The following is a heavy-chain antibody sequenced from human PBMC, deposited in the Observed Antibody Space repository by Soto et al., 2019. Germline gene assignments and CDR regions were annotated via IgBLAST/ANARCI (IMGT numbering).Heavy chain of an antibody. CDR2: INGDGSVI. Sequence: EVQLVESGGGLVQPGGSLRLSCAASGFTFRSSWMYWVRQTPGKGPVWVSCINGDGSVIYYADSVKGRFTISRDNARATLYLQMNSLTTEDSAAYYCVRDIRWGQGTLVSVSS. CDR3: VRDIR. J-gene: IGHJ4*02. V-gene: IGHV3-74*01. CDR1: GFTFRSSW.